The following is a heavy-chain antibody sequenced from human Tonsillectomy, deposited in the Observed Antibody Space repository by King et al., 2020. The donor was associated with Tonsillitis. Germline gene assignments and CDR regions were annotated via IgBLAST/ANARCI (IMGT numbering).Heavy chain of an antibody. Sequence: VQLVESGGGVVQPGRSRRRSCEASGFTFSSNGIHWVRQAPGKGREWVAGISYDGSNEHYGDSVKGRFTISRDNSKNTVDLQMNSLRTEDTAGYYSAKVGAVDSDFSSGFDARGHGTLVTVSS. D-gene: IGHD3-3*01. V-gene: IGHV3-30*18. CDR1: GFTFSSNG. J-gene: IGHJ4*01. CDR2: ISYDGSNE. CDR3: AKVGAVDSDFSSGFDA.